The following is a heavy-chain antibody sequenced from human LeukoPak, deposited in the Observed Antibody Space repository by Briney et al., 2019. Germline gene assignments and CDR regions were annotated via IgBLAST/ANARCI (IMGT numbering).Heavy chain of an antibody. Sequence: GGSLRLSCAASGFTFSSYAMSWVRQAPGKGLEWISSISSSSTYIYYADSVKGRFTISRDNAKNSLYLQMNSLRVEDTALYYCARGGLTPDYWGQGTLVTVSS. CDR2: ISSSSTYI. CDR1: GFTFSSYA. V-gene: IGHV3-21*01. D-gene: IGHD3-9*01. CDR3: ARGGLTPDY. J-gene: IGHJ4*02.